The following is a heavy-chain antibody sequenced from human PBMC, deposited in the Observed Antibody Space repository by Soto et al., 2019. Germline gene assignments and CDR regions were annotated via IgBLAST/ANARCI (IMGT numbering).Heavy chain of an antibody. CDR3: ARTRSAWSDFHYYSLDV. CDR2: ISYDSTKT. D-gene: IGHD1-26*01. CDR1: GFTFNNYG. V-gene: IGHV3-30*03. Sequence: QVQLVESGGGVVQPGGSLRLSCAASGFTFNNYGMHWVRQGPGNGLEWVAFISYDSTKTYYADSVKGRFTISRDNSNNALYVQMNSLASEDTDVYYCARTRSAWSDFHYYSLDVWGQGTTVTVSS. J-gene: IGHJ6*02.